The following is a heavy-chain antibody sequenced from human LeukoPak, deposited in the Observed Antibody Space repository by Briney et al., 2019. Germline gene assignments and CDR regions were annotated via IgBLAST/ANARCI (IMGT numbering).Heavy chain of an antibody. CDR1: GGSISSSNW. CDR3: AKNSPLSASDI. V-gene: IGHV4-4*02. J-gene: IGHJ3*02. Sequence: SETLSLTCSVSGGSISSSNWWSWVRQPPEKGLEWIGEIYHSGGTNYNPSLKSRVTISIDKSKNQFSLKLTSVTAADTAVYYCAKNSPLSASDIWGQGTMVTVSS. CDR2: IYHSGGT. D-gene: IGHD2/OR15-2a*01.